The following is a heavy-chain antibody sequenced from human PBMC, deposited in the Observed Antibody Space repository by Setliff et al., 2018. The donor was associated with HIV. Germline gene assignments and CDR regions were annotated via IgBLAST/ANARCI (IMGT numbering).Heavy chain of an antibody. V-gene: IGHV4-39*01. CDR2: VYHSGGT. J-gene: IGHJ4*02. Sequence: SETLSLTCAVSGGSISSFSYYWAWIRQSPGKGLEWIGNVYHSGGTDYNPSLRSRVSISVDTSTNQFSLRLTSVTAADTAVYYCAKSPGFSGYGGSGWGQGTLVTVSS. D-gene: IGHD5-12*01. CDR1: GGSISSFSYY. CDR3: AKSPGFSGYGGSG.